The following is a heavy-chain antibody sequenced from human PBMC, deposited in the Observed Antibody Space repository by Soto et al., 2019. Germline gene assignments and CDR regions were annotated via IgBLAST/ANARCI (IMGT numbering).Heavy chain of an antibody. CDR3: TIPRGPMIRP. J-gene: IGHJ5*02. CDR2: IKSKTDGGTT. CDR1: GFTFSNAW. Sequence: EVQLVESGGGLVEPGGSLRLSCTASGFTFSNAWMTWVRQAPGKGLEWVGRIKSKTDGGTTDYAAPVKGRFTISREDSKNTRYLQRNSRKTEDTAVYYCTIPRGPMIRPWGQGTLVTVSS. D-gene: IGHD3-22*01. V-gene: IGHV3-15*01.